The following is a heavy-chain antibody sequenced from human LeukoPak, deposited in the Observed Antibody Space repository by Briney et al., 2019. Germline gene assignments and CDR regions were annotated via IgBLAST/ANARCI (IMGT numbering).Heavy chain of an antibody. V-gene: IGHV4-30-4*01. CDR2: IYYSGST. J-gene: IGHJ6*02. CDR1: GGSISSGDYY. D-gene: IGHD5-12*01. CDR3: ARDWTRGMVATSGMGV. Sequence: SETLSLTCTVSGGSISSGDYYWSWIRQPPGKGLEWIGYIYYSGSTYYNPSLKSRVTISVDTSKNQFSLKLSSVTAADTAVYYCARDWTRGMVATSGMGVWGQGTTVTVSS.